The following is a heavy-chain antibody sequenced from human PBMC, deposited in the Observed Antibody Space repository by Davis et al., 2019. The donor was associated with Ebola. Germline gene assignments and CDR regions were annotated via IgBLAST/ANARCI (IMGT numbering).Heavy chain of an antibody. CDR2: ISAYNGNA. V-gene: IGHV1-18*04. CDR1: GYTFTSYG. Sequence: AASVKVSCKASGYTFTSYGIGWVRQAPGQGLEWMGWISAYNGNAIYAEKLQGRVTMITHASTSTAYMELRRLRYDDTAVYYCARDVGRYCGGDCYWNFWGQGTLVTVSS. J-gene: IGHJ4*02. CDR3: ARDVGRYCGGDCYWNF. D-gene: IGHD2-21*02.